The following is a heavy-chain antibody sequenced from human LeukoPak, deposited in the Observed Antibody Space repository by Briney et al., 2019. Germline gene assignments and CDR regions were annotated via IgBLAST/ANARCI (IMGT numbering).Heavy chain of an antibody. V-gene: IGHV3-7*04. D-gene: IGHD4-17*01. Sequence: AGGSLRLSCAASGFTFSRYWMSWVRQAPGKGLEWVANIKQDGSETYYVDSVKGRFTISRDNAKNSLYLQMNSLRAEDTAVYYCARVVPTVTPVWGQEPWSPSPQ. J-gene: IGHJ4*01. CDR2: IKQDGSET. CDR1: GFTFSRYW. CDR3: ARVVPTVTPV.